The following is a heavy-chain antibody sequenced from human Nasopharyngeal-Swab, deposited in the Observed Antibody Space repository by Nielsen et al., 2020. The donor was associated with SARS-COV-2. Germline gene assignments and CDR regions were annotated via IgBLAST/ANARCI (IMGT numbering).Heavy chain of an antibody. V-gene: IGHV3-15*01. J-gene: IGHJ5*02. D-gene: IGHD2-15*01. CDR2: IKGKTDGGTT. CDR3: TTDPAVIKATVVVNLDWFDP. Sequence: PGKGLERVGRIKGKTDGGTTDYAAPVKGRFTISRDDSKNTLYLQMNSLKTEDPAVYYCTTDPAVIKATVVVNLDWFDPWGQGTLVTVSS.